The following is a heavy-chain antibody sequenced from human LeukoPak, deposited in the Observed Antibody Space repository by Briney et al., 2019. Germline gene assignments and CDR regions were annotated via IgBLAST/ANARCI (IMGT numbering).Heavy chain of an antibody. Sequence: GASVKVSCKASGYTFTSYDINWVRRATGQGLEWMGWMNPNSGNTGYAQKFQGRVTMTRNTSISTAYMELSSLRSEDTAVYYCARVKDSSGYYYRVRPYYYYGMDVWGQGTTVTVSS. CDR2: MNPNSGNT. J-gene: IGHJ6*02. V-gene: IGHV1-8*01. CDR1: GYTFTSYD. D-gene: IGHD3-22*01. CDR3: ARVKDSSGYYYRVRPYYYYGMDV.